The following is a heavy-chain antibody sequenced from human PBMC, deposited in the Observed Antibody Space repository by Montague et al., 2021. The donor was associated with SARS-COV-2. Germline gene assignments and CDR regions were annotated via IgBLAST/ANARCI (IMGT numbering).Heavy chain of an antibody. V-gene: IGHV4-39*01. Sequence: SETLSLTCTVSGDSVSSTANYWGWIRQPPGKGLEWLGSIYYRGYTYYNPSVKSRVTTSIDASNNQFSLKLNSLTATDTAIYHCARRRLREDYFDFWGQGTLLTVSS. J-gene: IGHJ4*02. CDR3: ARRRLREDYFDF. CDR1: GDSVSSTANY. D-gene: IGHD4-17*01. CDR2: IYYRGYT.